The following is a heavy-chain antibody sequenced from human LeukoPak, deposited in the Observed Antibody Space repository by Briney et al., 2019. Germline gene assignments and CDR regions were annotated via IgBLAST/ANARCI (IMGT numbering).Heavy chain of an antibody. D-gene: IGHD1-26*01. CDR3: AKGGGIVGATTLDY. J-gene: IGHJ4*02. CDR1: GFTFSSYS. V-gene: IGHV3-48*01. CDR2: ISSSSSTI. Sequence: GGSLRLSCAASGFTFSSYSMNWVRQAPGKGLEWVSYISSSSSTIYYADSVKGRFTISRDNSKNTLYLQMNSLRAEDTAVYYCAKGGGIVGATTLDYWGQGTLVTVSS.